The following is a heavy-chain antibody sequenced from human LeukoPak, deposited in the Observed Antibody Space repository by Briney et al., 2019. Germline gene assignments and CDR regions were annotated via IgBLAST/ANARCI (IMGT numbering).Heavy chain of an antibody. V-gene: IGHV3-74*01. CDR3: ARGDDVLRYFDWFDY. D-gene: IGHD3-9*01. CDR1: GFTFSSYW. CDR2: INTDGSST. Sequence: GGSLRLSCAASGFTFSSYWMHWVRQAPGKGLVWVSRINTDGSSTSYADSVKGRFTISRDNAKNTLYLQMNSLRAEDTAVYYCARGDDVLRYFDWFDYWGQGTLVTVSS. J-gene: IGHJ4*02.